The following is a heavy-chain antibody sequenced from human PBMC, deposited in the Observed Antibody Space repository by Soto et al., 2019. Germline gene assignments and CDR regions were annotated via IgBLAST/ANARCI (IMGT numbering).Heavy chain of an antibody. CDR1: GFTFSSYA. D-gene: IGHD4-17*01. V-gene: IGHV3-30-3*01. CDR3: ARGGLDYGDYDPNYCYGMDV. Sequence: QVQLVESGGGVVQPGRSLRLSCAASGFTFSSYAMHWVRQAPGKGLEWVAVISYDGSNKYYADSVKGRFTISRDNSKNTLYLQMNSLRAEDTAVYYCARGGLDYGDYDPNYCYGMDVWGQGTTVTVSS. CDR2: ISYDGSNK. J-gene: IGHJ6*02.